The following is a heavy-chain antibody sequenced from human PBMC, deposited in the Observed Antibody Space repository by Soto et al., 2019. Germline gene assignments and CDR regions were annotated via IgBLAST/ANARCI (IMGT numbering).Heavy chain of an antibody. J-gene: IGHJ4*02. CDR3: ARGPLGIGPYYFDY. CDR2: ISYDGSNK. Sequence: PGGSLRLSCAASGFTFSSYAMHWVRQAPGKGLEWVAVISYDGSNKYYADSVKGRFTISRDNSKNTLYLQMNSLRAEDTAVYYCARGPLGIGPYYFDYWGQGTLVTVSS. V-gene: IGHV3-30-3*01. CDR1: GFTFSSYA. D-gene: IGHD7-27*01.